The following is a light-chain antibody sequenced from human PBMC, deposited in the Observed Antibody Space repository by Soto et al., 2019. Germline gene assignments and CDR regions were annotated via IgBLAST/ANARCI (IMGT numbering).Light chain of an antibody. CDR2: EVS. V-gene: IGLV2-14*01. CDR1: SSDVGGYNY. Sequence: QPASVSGSPGQSITISCTGTSSDVGGYNYVSWYQQHPGKAPKLMIYEVSNRPSGVSNRFSGSKSGNTASLTISGLQAEDEADYYCSSYTSSSTSWVFGGGTKLTV. CDR3: SSYTSSSTSWV. J-gene: IGLJ3*02.